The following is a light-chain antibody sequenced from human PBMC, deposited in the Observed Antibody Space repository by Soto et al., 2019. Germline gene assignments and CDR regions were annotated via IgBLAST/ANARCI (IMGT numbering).Light chain of an antibody. Sequence: EIVMTQSPATLSVSPWERATLSCRASHRVSSYLAWYQQKPGQAPRLLIYDVSNRATGIPARFSGSGSGTDFSLTISSLEPEDFAVYYCQQRSHWPRTFGQGTKVDNK. V-gene: IGKV3-11*01. J-gene: IGKJ1*01. CDR2: DVS. CDR3: QQRSHWPRT. CDR1: HRVSSY.